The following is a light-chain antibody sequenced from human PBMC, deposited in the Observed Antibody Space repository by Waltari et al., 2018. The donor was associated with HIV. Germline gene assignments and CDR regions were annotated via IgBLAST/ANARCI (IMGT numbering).Light chain of an antibody. CDR3: QQYYDTPLT. CDR1: QNVLSSSNNMNY. CDR2: WAS. J-gene: IGKJ4*01. Sequence: DIVMTQSPDSLVVSLGERATINCKSSQNVLSSSNNMNYLAWYQQKPGQPPKLLINWASTRESWLPERFSGSGSVTDFTLTISSLQAEDVAVYYCQQYYDTPLTFGGGTKVEIK. V-gene: IGKV4-1*01.